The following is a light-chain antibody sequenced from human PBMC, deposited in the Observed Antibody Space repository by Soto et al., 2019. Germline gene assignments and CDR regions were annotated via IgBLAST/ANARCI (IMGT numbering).Light chain of an antibody. Sequence: SLLTQPSPLSGAPGQSVTLPSPWTSSDVGGYNYVSWYQQHPGKAPKLMIYDVSNRPSGVSNRFSGSKSGNTASLTISGLQAEDEADYYCSSYTSSSTYVFGTGTKVTVL. CDR3: SSYTSSSTYV. CDR2: DVS. V-gene: IGLV2-14*01. J-gene: IGLJ1*01. CDR1: SSDVGGYNY.